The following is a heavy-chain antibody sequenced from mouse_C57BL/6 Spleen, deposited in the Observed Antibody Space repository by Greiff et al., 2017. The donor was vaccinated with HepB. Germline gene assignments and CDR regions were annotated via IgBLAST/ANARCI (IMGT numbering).Heavy chain of an antibody. CDR1: GYSFTSYY. D-gene: IGHD1-1*01. CDR2: IYPGSGNT. CDR3: ARCIRSYYFDY. Sequence: QVQLQQSGPELVKPGASVKISCKASGYSFTSYYIHWVKQRPGQGLEWIGWIYPGSGNTKYNEKFKGKATLTADTSSSTAYMQLSSLTSEDSAVYYCARCIRSYYFDYWGQGTTLTVSS. J-gene: IGHJ2*01. V-gene: IGHV1-66*01.